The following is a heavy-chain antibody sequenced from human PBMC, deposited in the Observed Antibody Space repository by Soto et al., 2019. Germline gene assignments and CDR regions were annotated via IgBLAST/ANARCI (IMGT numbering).Heavy chain of an antibody. CDR1: GFTFSDYY. D-gene: IGHD6-19*01. CDR3: ARIWGSGWGVDY. V-gene: IGHV3-11*01. J-gene: IGHJ4*02. Sequence: QVQLVESGGGLVKPGGSLRLSCAASGFTFSDYYMTWVRQAPRKGLEWFSYISASGNTVYYADSVKGRFTISRDNAKNSLFLQMNCPRAEDTAVYYCARIWGSGWGVDYWGQGTLVTVSS. CDR2: ISASGNTV.